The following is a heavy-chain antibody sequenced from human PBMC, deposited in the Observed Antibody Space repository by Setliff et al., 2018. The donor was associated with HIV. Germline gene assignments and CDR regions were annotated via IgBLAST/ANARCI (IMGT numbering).Heavy chain of an antibody. CDR3: ARGQDGHSVLFDY. CDR2: IYDSGIT. V-gene: IGHV4-59*01. CDR1: GASIRNYY. D-gene: IGHD3-10*02. Sequence: SETLSLTCTVSGASIRNYYWSWVRQPPGKGLEWIGYIYDSGITNCNPSLESRVTISVDTSKNQFSLKVSSVTAADTAVYFCARGQDGHSVLFDYWGQGALVTVSS. J-gene: IGHJ4*02.